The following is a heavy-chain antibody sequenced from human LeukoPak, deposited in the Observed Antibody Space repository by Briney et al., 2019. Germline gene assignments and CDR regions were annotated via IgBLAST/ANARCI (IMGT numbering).Heavy chain of an antibody. Sequence: SETLSLTCAVYGGSFSGYYWSWIRQPPGKGLEWIGEINHSGSTNYNPSLRSRVTISVDTSKNQFSLKLSSVTAADTAVFYCARRLSITGIPGELDYWGQGTLVTVSS. CDR1: GGSFSGYY. D-gene: IGHD1-20*01. J-gene: IGHJ4*02. CDR2: INHSGST. V-gene: IGHV4-34*01. CDR3: ARRLSITGIPGELDY.